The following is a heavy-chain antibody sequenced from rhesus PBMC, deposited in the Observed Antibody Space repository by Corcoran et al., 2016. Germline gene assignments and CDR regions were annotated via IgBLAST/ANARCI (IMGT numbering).Heavy chain of an antibody. Sequence: QVQLQESGPGVVKPSATLSPTCAVSGCSIRDSSRWTCVRPPPAKGLEWIGYIYGGNKRTTYNPALKSRVTIAKDTYKNQFSLKLSSVTAADTAVYYCARDLNYYGSGYFDYWGQGVLVTVSS. J-gene: IGHJ4*01. D-gene: IGHD3-28*01. V-gene: IGHV4S10*01. CDR3: ARDLNYYGSGYFDY. CDR2: IYGGNKRT. CDR1: GCSIRDSSR.